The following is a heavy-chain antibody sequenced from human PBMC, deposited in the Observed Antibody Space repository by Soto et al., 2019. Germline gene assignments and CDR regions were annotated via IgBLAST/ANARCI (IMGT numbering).Heavy chain of an antibody. J-gene: IGHJ5*02. V-gene: IGHV1-3*01. CDR3: ARWFRGGDADWFDP. D-gene: IGHD2-21*02. Sequence: QVQLVQSEAEVKKPGASVKVSCKASGYTFTSYAMHWVRHAPGQRLEWMGWINAGNGNTKYSQKFQGRVTITRDTSASTAYMELSRLRSEDTAVYYCARWFRGGDADWFDPWGQGTLVTVSS. CDR1: GYTFTSYA. CDR2: INAGNGNT.